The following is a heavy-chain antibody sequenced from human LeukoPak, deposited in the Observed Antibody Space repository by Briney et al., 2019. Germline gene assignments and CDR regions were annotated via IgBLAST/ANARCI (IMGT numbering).Heavy chain of an antibody. J-gene: IGHJ3*02. CDR1: GFTFSSYA. V-gene: IGHV3-30*02. Sequence: GGSLRLSCAASGFTFSSYAMHWVRQAPGKGLEWVAFIRYDGSNKYYADSVKGRFTISRDNSKNTLYLQMNSLRAEDTAVYYCAKIDSSSSVAFDIWGQGTMVTVSS. CDR3: AKIDSSSSVAFDI. CDR2: IRYDGSNK. D-gene: IGHD6-13*01.